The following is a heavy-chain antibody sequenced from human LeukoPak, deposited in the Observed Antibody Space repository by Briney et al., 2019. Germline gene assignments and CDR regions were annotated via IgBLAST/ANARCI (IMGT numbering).Heavy chain of an antibody. V-gene: IGHV3-23*01. CDR2: ISGSGGST. CDR1: GFTFSSYA. J-gene: IGHJ4*02. Sequence: GGSLRLSCAASGFTFSSYAMSWVRQAPGKGLEWVSAISGSGGSTYYADSVKGRFTISRDNSKNTLYLQMNSLRAEDTAVYYCATAYDYVWGSYRSPPLNWGQGTLVTVSS. D-gene: IGHD3-16*02. CDR3: ATAYDYVWGSYRSPPLN.